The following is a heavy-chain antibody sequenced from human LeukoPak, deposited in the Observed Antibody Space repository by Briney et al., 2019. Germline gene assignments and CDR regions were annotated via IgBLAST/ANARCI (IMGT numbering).Heavy chain of an antibody. CDR1: GFSFSSYN. CDR2: ITTGNSFL. CDR3: ARGAATRKSGLYYYYMDV. V-gene: IGHV3-21*01. D-gene: IGHD3-3*01. J-gene: IGHJ6*03. Sequence: PGGSLRLSCAASGFSFSSYNVNWVRQAPGKGLEWVSSITTGNSFLYFADSVKGRFTISRDHANNSLYLQMNSLRADDTAVCYCARGAATRKSGLYYYYMDVWGKGTTVTVSS.